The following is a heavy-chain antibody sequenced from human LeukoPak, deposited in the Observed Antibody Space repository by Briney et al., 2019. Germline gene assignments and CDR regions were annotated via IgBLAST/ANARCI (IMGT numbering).Heavy chain of an antibody. CDR3: AKGLSHYSSYTSVDY. D-gene: IGHD6-6*01. CDR2: ISGSGGST. V-gene: IGHV3-23*01. Sequence: GGSLRLSCAASGFTFSSYAMSWVRQAPGKGLEWVSAISGSGGSTYYADSVKGRFTISRDNSKNTLYLQMNNLRAEDTAVYYCAKGLSHYSSYTSVDYWGQRTLVTVSS. CDR1: GFTFSSYA. J-gene: IGHJ4*02.